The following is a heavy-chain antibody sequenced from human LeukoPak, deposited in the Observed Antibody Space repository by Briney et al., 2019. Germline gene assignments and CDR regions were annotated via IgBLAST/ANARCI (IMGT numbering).Heavy chain of an antibody. Sequence: GGSLRLSCAASGFTFSSYAMSWVRQAPGKGLEWVSSISNSGGRTFYTDSVKGRFTTSRDNSKITLYLQMNSLRAEDTAVYYCAKSYNGYESKPDYWGQGTLVTVSS. CDR3: AKSYNGYESKPDY. D-gene: IGHD5-12*01. V-gene: IGHV3-23*01. CDR2: ISNSGGRT. J-gene: IGHJ4*02. CDR1: GFTFSSYA.